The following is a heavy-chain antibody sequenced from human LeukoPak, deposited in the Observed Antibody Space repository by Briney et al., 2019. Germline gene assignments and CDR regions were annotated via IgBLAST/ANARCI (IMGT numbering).Heavy chain of an antibody. V-gene: IGHV3-30*18. CDR2: ISYDGSNK. CDR3: AKDRGSGSFPNY. CDR1: GFTFSSCG. Sequence: GGSLRLSCAASGFTFSSCGMHWVRQAPGKGLEWVAVISYDGSNKYYADSVKGRFTISRDSSKNTLYLQMNSLRAEDTAVYYCAKDRGSGSFPNYWGQGTLVTVSS. D-gene: IGHD3-10*01. J-gene: IGHJ4*02.